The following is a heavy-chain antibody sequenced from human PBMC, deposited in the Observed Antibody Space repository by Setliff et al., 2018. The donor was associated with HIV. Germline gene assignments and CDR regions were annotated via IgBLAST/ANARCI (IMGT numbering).Heavy chain of an antibody. J-gene: IGHJ1*01. CDR2: TYWNDDK. V-gene: IGHV2-5*01. Sequence: SSPTLVNPTQPLTLTCTLSGLSLNLSDVGVGWLRQPPGKALEWLALTYWNDDKRYSPSLKSRVTVTKDTAHNQVVLTMTNMDPADTATYFCAHSPDTWYFGEYFRHWGQGTLVSAST. D-gene: IGHD3-9*01. CDR1: GLSLNLSDVG. CDR3: AHSPDTWYFGEYFRH.